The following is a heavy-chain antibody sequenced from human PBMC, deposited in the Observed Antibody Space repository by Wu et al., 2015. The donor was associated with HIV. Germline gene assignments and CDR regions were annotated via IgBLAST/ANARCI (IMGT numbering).Heavy chain of an antibody. Sequence: QVQLVQSGTEVKKPGSSVQVSCKASEDFFTNYAVNWVRQAPGQGLEWMGGIIPIVGTPRYAQRFHGRVTISTDEDTSTAYMELSNLRNEDTAVYYCARTGYSYGPFRNAQNWFDPWGQGTLVTVSS. J-gene: IGHJ5*02. V-gene: IGHV1-69*05. CDR3: ARTGYSYGPFRNAQNWFDP. CDR2: IIPIVGTP. D-gene: IGHD5-18*01. CDR1: EDFFTNYA.